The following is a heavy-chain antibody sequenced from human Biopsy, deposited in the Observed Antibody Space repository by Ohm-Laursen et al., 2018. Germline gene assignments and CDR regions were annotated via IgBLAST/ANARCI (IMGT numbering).Heavy chain of an antibody. J-gene: IGHJ3*02. CDR3: GRREVVITHDAFDT. V-gene: IGHV4-59*08. CDR1: GVSISTYY. Sequence: GTLSLTCTVSGVSISTYYWSWIRQPPGKGLEWIGDVYYSGSTNRNPSLKSRVTILVDTSKNQFSLKLNSVTAADTAVYYCGRREVVITHDAFDTWGQGTMVTVSS. CDR2: VYYSGST. D-gene: IGHD3-22*01.